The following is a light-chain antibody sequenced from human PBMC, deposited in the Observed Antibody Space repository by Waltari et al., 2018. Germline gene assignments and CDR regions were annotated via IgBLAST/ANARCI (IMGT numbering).Light chain of an antibody. J-gene: IGKJ1*01. CDR2: GAS. Sequence: IQMTQSPSSVSASVGDRVSISCRASLGISNWLAWYQQQPGKAPRLLIYGASTVQSGTPARFNGSGSGTDFILTINGLQPEDFGTYYCQQTEGFPWTFGQGTKVEFK. CDR3: QQTEGFPWT. V-gene: IGKV1-12*01. CDR1: LGISNW.